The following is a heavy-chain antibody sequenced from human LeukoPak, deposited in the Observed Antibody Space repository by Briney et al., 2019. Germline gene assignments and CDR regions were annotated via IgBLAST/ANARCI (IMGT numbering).Heavy chain of an antibody. CDR2: IYYSGST. CDR1: GGSISSSSYY. CDR3: ARLTPGAVAGKGTDY. J-gene: IGHJ4*02. V-gene: IGHV4-39*01. D-gene: IGHD6-19*01. Sequence: PSETLSLTCTVSGGSISSSSYYWGWIRQPPREGLEWIGSIYYSGSTSYNPSLKSRVTISVDTSKNQFSLKLSSVTAADTAVYYCARLTPGAVAGKGTDYWGQGTLVTVSS.